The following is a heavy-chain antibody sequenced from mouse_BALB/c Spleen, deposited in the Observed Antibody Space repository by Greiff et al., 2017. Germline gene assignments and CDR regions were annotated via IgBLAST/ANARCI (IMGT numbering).Heavy chain of an antibody. CDR1: GFTFSSFG. Sequence: EVQLVESGGGLVQPGGSRKLSCAASGFTFSSFGMHWVRQAPEKGLEWVAYISSGGGSTYYPDTVKGRFTISRDNAKNTLYLQMSSLKSEDTAMYYCARQALPFAYWGQGTLVTVSA. J-gene: IGHJ3*01. D-gene: IGHD2-12*01. CDR2: ISSGGGST. V-gene: IGHV5-12-1*01. CDR3: ARQALPFAY.